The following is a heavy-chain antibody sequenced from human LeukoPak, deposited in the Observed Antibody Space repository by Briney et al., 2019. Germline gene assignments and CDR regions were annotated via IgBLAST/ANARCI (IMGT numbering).Heavy chain of an antibody. CDR1: GGSISSYY. D-gene: IGHD4-23*01. CDR3: ARDGRTPGFFDY. J-gene: IGHJ4*02. CDR2: IYYSGST. V-gene: IGHV4-59*12. Sequence: PSETLSLTCTVSGGSISSYYWSWIRQPPGKGLEWIGSIYYSGSTYYNPSLKSRVTISVDTSKNQFSLKLSSVTAADTAVYYCARDGRTPGFFDYWGQGTLVTVSS.